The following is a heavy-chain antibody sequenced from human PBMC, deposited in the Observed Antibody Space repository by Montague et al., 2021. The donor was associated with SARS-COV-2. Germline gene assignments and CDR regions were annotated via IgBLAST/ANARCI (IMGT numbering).Heavy chain of an antibody. CDR2: IYYSGST. CDR1: GGSISSSSYY. J-gene: IGHJ4*02. Sequence: TLSLTCTVSGGSISSSSYYWGWIRQPPGKGLEWIGSIYYSGSTYYNPSLKSRVTISVDTSENQFSLKLSSVTAADTAVYYCARQSPVTMIVVVISGRFDYWGQGTLVTVSS. D-gene: IGHD3-22*01. V-gene: IGHV4-39*01. CDR3: ARQSPVTMIVVVISGRFDY.